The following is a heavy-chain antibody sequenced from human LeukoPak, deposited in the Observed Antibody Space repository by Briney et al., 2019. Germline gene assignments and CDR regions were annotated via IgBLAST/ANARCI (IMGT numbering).Heavy chain of an antibody. D-gene: IGHD3-3*01. V-gene: IGHV3-30*18. CDR2: ISSDGNNK. CDR1: GFTFSSSV. J-gene: IGHJ4*02. Sequence: PGRSLRLSCAASGFTFSSSVMHWVRQAPGKGLEWVAGISSDGNNKYYVDSVKGRFTISRDNSKNTLYLQMSSLRGEDTAVYYCAKVRVYYDFWSGLDYWGQGTLVTVSS. CDR3: AKVRVYYDFWSGLDY.